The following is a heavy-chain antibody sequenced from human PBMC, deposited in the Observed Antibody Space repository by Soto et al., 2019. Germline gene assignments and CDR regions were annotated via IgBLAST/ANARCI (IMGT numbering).Heavy chain of an antibody. V-gene: IGHV4-30-2*01. CDR2: IYHSGST. D-gene: IGHD3-22*01. CDR1: GGSISSGGYS. CDR3: ARGGEYYYESSGQDPLVAFDI. Sequence: QLQLQESGSGLVKPSQTLSLTCAVSGGSISSGGYSWSWIRQPPGKGLEWIGYIYHSGSTYYNPSLKSRVTIPVARAKNECSLKLSSVTAAVPAVYYCARGGEYYYESSGQDPLVAFDIWGQGTMVTVSS. J-gene: IGHJ3*02.